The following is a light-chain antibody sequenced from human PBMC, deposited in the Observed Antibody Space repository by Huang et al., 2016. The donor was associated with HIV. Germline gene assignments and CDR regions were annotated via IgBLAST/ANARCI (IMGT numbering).Light chain of an antibody. CDR1: QSVSSSY. J-gene: IGKJ2*01. CDR2: GAS. V-gene: IGKV3-20*01. CDR3: QQYSSSPPVYT. Sequence: EIVLTQSPGTLSLSPGERATLSCRASQSVSSSYLAWYQQQPGQAPRLLIYGASSRATGIPDRFSGSGSGTDFTLTITRLEPEDFAVYYCQQYSSSPPVYTFGQGTKLEIK.